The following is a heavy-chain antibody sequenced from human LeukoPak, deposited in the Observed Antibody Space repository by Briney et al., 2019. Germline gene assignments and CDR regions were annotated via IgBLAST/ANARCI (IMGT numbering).Heavy chain of an antibody. CDR1: GGSFSGYY. CDR2: INHSGST. J-gene: IGHJ4*02. CDR3: ARETKYYGSGSYFDY. Sequence: PSETLSLTCAVYGGSFSGYYWSWIRQPPGKGLEWIGEINHSGSTNYNPSLKCRVTISVDTSKNQFSLKLSSVTAADTAVYYCARETKYYGSGSYFDYWGQGTLVTVSS. D-gene: IGHD3-10*01. V-gene: IGHV4-34*01.